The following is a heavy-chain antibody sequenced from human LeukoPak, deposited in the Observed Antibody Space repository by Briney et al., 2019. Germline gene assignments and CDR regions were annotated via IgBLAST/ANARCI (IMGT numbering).Heavy chain of an antibody. V-gene: IGHV6-1*01. CDR3: ARHRMYFKQQLGRYFDY. D-gene: IGHD6-13*01. Sequence: SQTLSLTCAISGDSVPSNSAAWNWIRQSPSRGLEWLGRTYYRSKWYNDYAVSVKSRITINPDTSKNQFSLQLNSVTPEDTAVYYCARHRMYFKQQLGRYFDYWGQGTLVTVSS. J-gene: IGHJ4*02. CDR2: TYYRSKWYN. CDR1: GDSVPSNSAA.